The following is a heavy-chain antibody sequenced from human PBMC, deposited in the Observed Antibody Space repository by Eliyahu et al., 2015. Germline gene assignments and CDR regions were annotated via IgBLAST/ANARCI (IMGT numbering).Heavy chain of an antibody. Sequence: ELQLVESGGGLVQPGGSLRLSCAASGFTFTNYWVANMKQDGSVKYYVDSVKGRFTISRDNAKNSLFLQMDSLRAEDTAVYYCARDWGDAFDIWGRGTMVTVSP. CDR2: MKQDGSVK. CDR3: ARDWGDAFDI. CDR1: GFTFTNYW. J-gene: IGHJ3*02. D-gene: IGHD3-16*01. V-gene: IGHV3-7*04.